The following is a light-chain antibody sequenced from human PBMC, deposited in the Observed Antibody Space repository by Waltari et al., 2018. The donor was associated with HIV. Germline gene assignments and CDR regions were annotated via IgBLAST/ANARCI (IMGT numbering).Light chain of an antibody. V-gene: IGKV3-15*01. J-gene: IGKJ5*01. CDR3: QQYNNWPII. Sequence: EIVMTQSPATLSVSPGERATLSCRASQSVSTNLAWFQQKPGQAPRLLIYGASTRATGIPAMFSGSGSGTEFTLTISGLQSEDFAVYYCQQYNNWPIIFGQGTRLEIK. CDR1: QSVSTN. CDR2: GAS.